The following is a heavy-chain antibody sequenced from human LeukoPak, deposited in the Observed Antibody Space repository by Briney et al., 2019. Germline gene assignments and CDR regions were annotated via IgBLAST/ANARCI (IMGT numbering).Heavy chain of an antibody. CDR2: IIPIFGTA. Sequence: GASVKVSCKASGGTFSSYAISWVRQAPGQGLEWMGGIIPIFGTANYAQKFLGRVTITADESTSTAYMELSSLRSEDTAVYYCARDKVRRGYFDYWGQGTLVTVSS. CDR3: ARDKVRRGYFDY. V-gene: IGHV1-69*13. CDR1: GGTFSSYA. J-gene: IGHJ4*02. D-gene: IGHD1-14*01.